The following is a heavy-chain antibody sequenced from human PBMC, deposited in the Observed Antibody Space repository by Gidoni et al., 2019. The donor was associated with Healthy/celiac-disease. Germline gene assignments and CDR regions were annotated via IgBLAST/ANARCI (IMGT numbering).Heavy chain of an antibody. V-gene: IGHV3-30*18. CDR2: ISYDVSNK. CDR3: AKDPQDILTPRIFGYFDY. D-gene: IGHD3-9*01. J-gene: IGHJ4*02. Sequence: QVQLVESGGGVVQTGRSRRLSWAASGCTFSSYGMHWVRQAPGKGLEWVAVISYDVSNKYSADSVKGRFTISRDNSKNTLYLQMNSLRAEDTAVYYCAKDPQDILTPRIFGYFDYWGQGTLVTVSS. CDR1: GCTFSSYG.